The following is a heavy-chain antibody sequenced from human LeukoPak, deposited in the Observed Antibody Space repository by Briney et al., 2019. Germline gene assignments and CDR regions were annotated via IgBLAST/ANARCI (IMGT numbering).Heavy chain of an antibody. CDR2: INPNSGGT. Sequence: ASVKVSCKVSGYTLTELSMHWVRQAPGQGLEWMGWINPNSGGTNYAQKFQGRVTMTRDTSISTAYMELSRLRSDDTAVYYCARDLVTTKANWFDPWGQGTLVTVSS. J-gene: IGHJ5*02. D-gene: IGHD4-11*01. CDR3: ARDLVTTKANWFDP. CDR1: GYTLTELS. V-gene: IGHV1-2*02.